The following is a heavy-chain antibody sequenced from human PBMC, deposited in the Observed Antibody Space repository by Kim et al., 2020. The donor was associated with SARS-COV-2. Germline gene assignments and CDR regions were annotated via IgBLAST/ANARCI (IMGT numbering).Heavy chain of an antibody. CDR2: ISSSSSYI. V-gene: IGHV3-21*01. CDR3: ARDLFRSGGTQFDY. Sequence: GGSLRLSCAASGFTFSSYSMNWVRQAPGKGLEWVSSISSSSSYIYYADSVKGRFTISRDNAKNSLYLQMNSLRAEDTAVYYCARDLFRSGGTQFDYWGQGTLVTVSS. CDR1: GFTFSSYS. J-gene: IGHJ4*02. D-gene: IGHD2-15*01.